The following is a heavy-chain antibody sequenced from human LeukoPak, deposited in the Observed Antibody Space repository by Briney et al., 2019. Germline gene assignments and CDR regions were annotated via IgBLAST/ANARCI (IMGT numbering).Heavy chain of an antibody. CDR2: ISAYNGNT. V-gene: IGHV1-18*04. J-gene: IGHJ4*02. D-gene: IGHD2-2*01. CDR3: ARGYCSSTSCYVYLSDY. CDR1: GYIFTTYF. Sequence: ASVKVSCKASGYIFTTYFIHWVRQAPGQGLEWMGWISAYNGNTNYAQKLQGRVTMTTDTSTSTAYMELRSLRSDDTAVYYCARGYCSSTSCYVYLSDYWGQGTLVTVSS.